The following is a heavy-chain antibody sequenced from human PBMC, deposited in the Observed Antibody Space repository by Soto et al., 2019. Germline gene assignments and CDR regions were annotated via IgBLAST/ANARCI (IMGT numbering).Heavy chain of an antibody. Sequence: GGSLRLSCAVSGFTFTNCGFNWVRQAPGKGLEWVSSVSKSDYTYYSDSVKGRFTISRDNAKNSVSLQMNNLRAEDTAVYYCTREDSIIIPAVADFWGQGTLVTASS. V-gene: IGHV3-21*01. CDR3: TREDSIIIPAVADF. D-gene: IGHD6-19*01. CDR2: VSKSDYT. J-gene: IGHJ4*02. CDR1: GFTFTNCG.